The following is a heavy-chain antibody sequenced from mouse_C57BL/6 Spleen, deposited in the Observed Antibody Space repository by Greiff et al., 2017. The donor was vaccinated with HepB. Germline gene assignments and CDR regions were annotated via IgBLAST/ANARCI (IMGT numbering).Heavy chain of an antibody. CDR2: IYPRSGNT. CDR1: GYTFTSYG. D-gene: IGHD2-4*01. CDR3: ARSGDYDLYWYFDV. J-gene: IGHJ1*03. Sequence: VMLVESGAELARPGASVKLSCKASGYTFTSYGISWVKQRTGQGLEWIGEIYPRSGNTYYNEKFKGKATLTADKSSSTAYMELRSLTSEDSAVYFCARSGDYDLYWYFDVWGTGTTVTVSS. V-gene: IGHV1-81*01.